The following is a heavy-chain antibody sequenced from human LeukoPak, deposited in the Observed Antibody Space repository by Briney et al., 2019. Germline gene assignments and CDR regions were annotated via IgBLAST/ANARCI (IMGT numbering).Heavy chain of an antibody. J-gene: IGHJ4*02. CDR2: IIPILGIA. Sequence: EASVKVSCKASGGTFSSYAISWVRQAPGQGLEWMGRIIPILGIANYAQKFQGRVTITADKSTSTAYMELSSLRSEDTAVYYCARDRVGGYGPPDYWGQGTLVTVSS. CDR1: GGTFSSYA. D-gene: IGHD5-12*01. V-gene: IGHV1-69*04. CDR3: ARDRVGGYGPPDY.